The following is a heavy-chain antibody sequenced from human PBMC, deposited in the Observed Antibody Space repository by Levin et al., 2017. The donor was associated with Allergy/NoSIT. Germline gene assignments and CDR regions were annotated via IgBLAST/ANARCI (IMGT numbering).Heavy chain of an antibody. V-gene: IGHV3-30*02. J-gene: IGHJ4*02. Sequence: HTGGSLRLSCEASGFTVSRDLATHWVRQAPGKGLEWVALIRFDGTNEYYADSVKGRFTISRDNSKNTLYLQMNSLRPEDTAMYYCAGRLCPGNDCQLGALDFWGQGTLVTVSS. CDR1: GFTVSRDLA. CDR2: IRFDGTNE. CDR3: AGRLCPGNDCQLGALDF. D-gene: IGHD2-8*02.